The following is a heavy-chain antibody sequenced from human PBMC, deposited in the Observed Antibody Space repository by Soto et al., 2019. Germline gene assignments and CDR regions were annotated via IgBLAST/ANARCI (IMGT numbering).Heavy chain of an antibody. CDR3: ARHRRYSYISFDY. Sequence: ASVKVSCKASGGTFSSYAISWVRQAPGQGLEWMGGIIPIFGTANYAQKFQGRVTITADESTSTAYMELSSLRSEDTAVYYCARHRRYSYISFDYWGQGTLVTVSS. CDR1: GGTFSSYA. J-gene: IGHJ4*02. CDR2: IIPIFGTA. D-gene: IGHD5-18*01. V-gene: IGHV1-69*13.